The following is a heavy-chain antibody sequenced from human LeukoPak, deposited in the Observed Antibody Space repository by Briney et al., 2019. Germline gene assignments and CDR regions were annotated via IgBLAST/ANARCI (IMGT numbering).Heavy chain of an antibody. Sequence: GGSLRLSCAASGFTFSSFGTHWVRQAPGKGLEWVAVISNDGSNKYYADSVKGRFTISRDNSKNTVYLQMSSLRGEDTAVYYCAKSGIAAAGQRGYFDYWGQGTLVTVSS. D-gene: IGHD6-13*01. CDR1: GFTFSSFG. CDR3: AKSGIAAAGQRGYFDY. V-gene: IGHV3-30*18. J-gene: IGHJ4*02. CDR2: ISNDGSNK.